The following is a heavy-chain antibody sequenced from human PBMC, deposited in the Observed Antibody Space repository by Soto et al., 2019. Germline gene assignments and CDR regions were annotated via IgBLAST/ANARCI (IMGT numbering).Heavy chain of an antibody. CDR2: IYYSGST. CDR1: GGSISSGGYY. D-gene: IGHD3-22*01. J-gene: IGHJ4*02. V-gene: IGHV4-31*03. Sequence: KLSETLSLTCTVSGGSISSGGYYWSWIRQHLGKGIEWIGYIYYSGSTYYNPSLKSRVTISVDTSKNQFSLKLSSVTAADTAVYYCATYYYDSSGYYYFDYWGQGTLVTVSS. CDR3: ATYYYDSSGYYYFDY.